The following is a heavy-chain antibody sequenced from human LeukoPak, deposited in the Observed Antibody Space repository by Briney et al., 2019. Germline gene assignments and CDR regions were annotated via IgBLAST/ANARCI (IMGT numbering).Heavy chain of an antibody. CDR1: GYTFTSYY. CDR2: INPSGGST. V-gene: IGHV1-46*01. D-gene: IGHD3-22*01. J-gene: IGHJ3*02. Sequence: ASVKVSFKASGYTFTSYYMHWVRQAPGQGLEWMGIINPSGGSTSYAQKFQGRVTMTRDMSTSTVYMELSSLRSEDTAVYYCARGLVVVAREDAFDIWGQGTMVTVSS. CDR3: ARGLVVVAREDAFDI.